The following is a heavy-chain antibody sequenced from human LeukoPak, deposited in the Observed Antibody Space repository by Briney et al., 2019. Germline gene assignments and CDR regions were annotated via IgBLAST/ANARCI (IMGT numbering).Heavy chain of an antibody. Sequence: PGGSLRLSCAASGFTFSSYSMNWVRQAPGKGLEWVSSISSSSSYIYYGDSVKGRFTISRDNAKGSLYLQMNSLRAEDTAVYYCARDYEIYWGQGTLVTVSS. V-gene: IGHV3-21*01. CDR1: GFTFSSYS. J-gene: IGHJ4*02. CDR2: ISSSSSYI. D-gene: IGHD5-12*01. CDR3: ARDYEIY.